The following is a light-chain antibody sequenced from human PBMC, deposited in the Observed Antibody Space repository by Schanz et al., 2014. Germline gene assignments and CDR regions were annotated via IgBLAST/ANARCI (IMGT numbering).Light chain of an antibody. V-gene: IGKV3-20*01. CDR3: QHYGGSFT. J-gene: IGKJ3*01. CDR2: GTS. Sequence: EIVLTQSPGTLSLSPGQRATLSCRASQSVTSTYLAWYQQRLGQAPRLLIYGTSTRATGIPDRFSGSGSDSDFSLTISRLEPEDFAIYYCQHYGGSFTFGPGTRVDIK. CDR1: QSVTSTY.